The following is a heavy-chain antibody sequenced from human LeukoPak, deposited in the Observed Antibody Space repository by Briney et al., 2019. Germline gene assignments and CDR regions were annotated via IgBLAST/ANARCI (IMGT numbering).Heavy chain of an antibody. CDR1: GGSISSSSYY. Sequence: SETLSLTCTVSGGSISSSSYYWGWFRQPPGKGPEWIGSIYYSGSTYYNPSLKSRVTISVDTSKNQFSLKLSSVTAADTAVYYCARATRGIRPPPFWFDPWGQGTLVTVSS. J-gene: IGHJ5*02. V-gene: IGHV4-39*07. CDR2: IYYSGST. D-gene: IGHD1-14*01. CDR3: ARATRGIRPPPFWFDP.